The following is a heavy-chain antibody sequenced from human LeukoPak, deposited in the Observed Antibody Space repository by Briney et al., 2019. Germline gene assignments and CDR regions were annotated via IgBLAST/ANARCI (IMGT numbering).Heavy chain of an antibody. CDR1: GFTFNTYA. V-gene: IGHV3-21*01. CDR2: ISSSSDFI. CDR3: ASELGIVGGRRNDC. D-gene: IGHD1-26*01. Sequence: GGSLRLSCAASGFTFNTYAMNWVRQAPGKGLEWVSSISSSSDFIVYADSVRGRFTISRDNAKNSLFLQMNSLRADDTALYYCASELGIVGGRRNDCWGQGALVTVSS. J-gene: IGHJ4*02.